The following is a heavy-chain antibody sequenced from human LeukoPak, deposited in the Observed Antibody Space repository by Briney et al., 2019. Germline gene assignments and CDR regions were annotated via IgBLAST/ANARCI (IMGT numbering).Heavy chain of an antibody. CDR2: IYYSGST. D-gene: IGHD5-18*01. Sequence: SETLSLTCTVSGGSISSSRYYWGWIRQPPGRGLEWIGSIYYSGSTYYNPSLKSRVTISVDTSKNQFSLKLSSVTAADTAVYYCARELRGYSYVYYYYYMDVWGKGTTVTVSS. J-gene: IGHJ6*03. V-gene: IGHV4-39*07. CDR3: ARELRGYSYVYYYYYMDV. CDR1: GGSISSSRYY.